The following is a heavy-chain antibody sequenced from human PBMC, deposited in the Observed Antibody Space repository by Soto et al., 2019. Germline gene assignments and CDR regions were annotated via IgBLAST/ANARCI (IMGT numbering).Heavy chain of an antibody. V-gene: IGHV1-8*02. CDR1: GYPFTDYA. D-gene: IGHD1-20*01. CDR2: MNPDSGDT. Sequence: QVQLVQSAAEVKKPGASVKVSCKASGYPFTDYAINWVRQATGQGFEWMGWMNPDSGDTGLAVKFQGRGTLTRTSATATAYLELSNLRSEDTAVSYCARKYNWTDPALDVWGQGTPVTVAS. CDR3: ARKYNWTDPALDV. J-gene: IGHJ6*02.